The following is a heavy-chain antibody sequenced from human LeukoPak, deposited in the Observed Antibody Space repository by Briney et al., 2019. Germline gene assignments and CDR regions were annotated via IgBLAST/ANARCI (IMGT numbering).Heavy chain of an antibody. V-gene: IGHV4-34*01. D-gene: IGHD6-13*01. Sequence: NSSQTLSLTCAVYGGSFSGYYWSWIRQPPGKGLEWIGEINHSGSTNYNPSLKSRVTISVDTSKNQFSLKLSSVTAADTAVYYCARLRRYSSSWYPYYFDYWGQGTLVTVSS. CDR3: ARLRRYSSSWYPYYFDY. CDR1: GGSFSGYY. J-gene: IGHJ4*02. CDR2: INHSGST.